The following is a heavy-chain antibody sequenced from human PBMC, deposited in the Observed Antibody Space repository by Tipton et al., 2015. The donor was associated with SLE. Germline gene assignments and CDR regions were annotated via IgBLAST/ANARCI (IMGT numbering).Heavy chain of an antibody. J-gene: IGHJ3*02. Sequence: TLSLTCTVSGGSISTYFWSWFRQPPKQGLEWIGWIYHTGSTDYNPSLKSRVTTSVDTSKNQFSLRLSSVTAADTAVYYCARDYYGSGFDAFDIWGQGTMVTVSS. CDR2: IYHTGST. CDR3: ARDYYGSGFDAFDI. D-gene: IGHD3-10*01. CDR1: GGSISTYF. V-gene: IGHV4-59*01.